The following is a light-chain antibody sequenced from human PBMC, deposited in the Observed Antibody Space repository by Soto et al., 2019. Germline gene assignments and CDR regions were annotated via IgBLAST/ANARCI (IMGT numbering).Light chain of an antibody. CDR1: GSDVGSYNL. CDR2: EVS. CDR3: CSYAGSRTHVL. Sequence: QSALPQPASVSGSPGQSITISCIGTGSDVGSYNLVSWYQQHPGKAPKVLIYEVSERPSGVSNRFSGSKSGNTASLTISGLQAEDEAEYYCCSYAGSRTHVLFGGGTKLTVL. V-gene: IGLV2-23*02. J-gene: IGLJ2*01.